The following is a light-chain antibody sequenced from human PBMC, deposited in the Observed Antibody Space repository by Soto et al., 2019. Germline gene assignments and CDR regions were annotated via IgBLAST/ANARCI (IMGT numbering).Light chain of an antibody. CDR2: EVS. J-gene: IGLJ1*01. CDR1: SSDVGGYNY. V-gene: IGLV2-14*03. CDR3: SSYTSSSTPYV. Sequence: QSALTQPASVSGSPGQSITISCTGTSSDVGGYNYVSWYQQHPGKDPKLMIYEVSNRPSGDSDRFSGSKSGNTASLTISGLQAEDEADYYCSSYTSSSTPYVFGSGTKLTVL.